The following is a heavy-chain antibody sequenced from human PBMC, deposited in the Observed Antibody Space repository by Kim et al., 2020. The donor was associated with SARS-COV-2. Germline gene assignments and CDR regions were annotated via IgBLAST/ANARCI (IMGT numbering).Heavy chain of an antibody. CDR3: AKRAAAGLQMDY. J-gene: IGHJ4*02. D-gene: IGHD6-13*01. CDR2: ISYDGSNK. CDR1: GFTFSSYG. V-gene: IGHV3-30*18. Sequence: GGSLRLSCAASGFTFSSYGMHWVRQAPGKGLEWVAVISYDGSNKYYADSVKGRFTISRDNSKNTLYLQMNSRRAEDTAVYYCAKRAAAGLQMDYWGQGTLDTVSS.